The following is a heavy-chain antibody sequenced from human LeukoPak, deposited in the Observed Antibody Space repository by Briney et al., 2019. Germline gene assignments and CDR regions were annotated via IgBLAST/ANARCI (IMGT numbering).Heavy chain of an antibody. V-gene: IGHV4-4*07. D-gene: IGHD2-2*02. CDR3: ARDCSSTSCYIGVGDWFDP. CDR1: GGSISSYY. CDR2: IYTSGST. Sequence: PSETLSLTCTVSGGSISSYYWSWIRQPAGKGLEWIGRIYTSGSTNYNPSLKSRVTMSVDTSKNQFSLKLSSVTAADTAVYYCARDCSSTSCYIGVGDWFDPWGQGTLVTVSS. J-gene: IGHJ5*02.